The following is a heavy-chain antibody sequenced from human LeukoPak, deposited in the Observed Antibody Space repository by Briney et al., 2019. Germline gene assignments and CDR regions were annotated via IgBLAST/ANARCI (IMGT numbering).Heavy chain of an antibody. Sequence: GGSLRLSCATSGFSFSNYAMHWLRQAPGKGLEWVTVISYGGNNKYYEDSVKGRFTISRDNSKNTLYLQMNSLRAEDTAVYYCAKAPTGTTVDYWGQGTLVTVSS. CDR1: GFSFSNYA. D-gene: IGHD1-14*01. CDR2: ISYGGNNK. V-gene: IGHV3-30*04. CDR3: AKAPTGTTVDY. J-gene: IGHJ4*02.